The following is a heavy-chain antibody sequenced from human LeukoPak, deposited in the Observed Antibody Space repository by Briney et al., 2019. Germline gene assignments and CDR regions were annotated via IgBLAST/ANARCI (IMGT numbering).Heavy chain of an antibody. CDR1: GGSIENYY. CDR3: ARVGTRGYSCGRFDF. CDR2: IYYSGNT. Sequence: TSETLSLTCSVSGGSIENYYWTWIRQPPGKGLEWIGYIYYSGNTNYSPSLKSRVTLSVDTSKNQFSLKLTSVTAADTAVYFCARVGTRGYSCGRFDFWGQGTLLAVSS. J-gene: IGHJ4*02. V-gene: IGHV4-59*01. D-gene: IGHD5-18*01.